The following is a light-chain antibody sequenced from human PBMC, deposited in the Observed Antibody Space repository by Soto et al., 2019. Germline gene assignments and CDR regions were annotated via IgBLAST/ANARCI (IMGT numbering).Light chain of an antibody. J-gene: IGKJ5*01. Sequence: DIQMTQSPSSLSASVGHTVTITCRASQSIGKHLNWYQEKPGKAPKFLIYSVSSLQSGVTSRFSGSGSGTDFTLTTNSLQPEDFATYYCQQGYSSAITVGPGTRLDIK. CDR3: QQGYSSAIT. CDR1: QSIGKH. CDR2: SVS. V-gene: IGKV1-39*01.